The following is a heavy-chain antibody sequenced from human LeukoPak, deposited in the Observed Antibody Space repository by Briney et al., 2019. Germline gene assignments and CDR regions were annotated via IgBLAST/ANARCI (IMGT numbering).Heavy chain of an antibody. Sequence: GGSLRLSCAASGFSFSDYHMRWIRQAPGKGLEWVAIISYDGNNKYYGDSVKGRFTISRDNSKNTLYLQMNSLRAEDTAVYYRAKDGGVRYCIDGSCYYFDYWGQGTLVTVSS. CDR1: GFSFSDYH. CDR2: ISYDGNNK. CDR3: AKDGGVRYCIDGSCYYFDY. J-gene: IGHJ4*02. D-gene: IGHD2-15*01. V-gene: IGHV3-30*18.